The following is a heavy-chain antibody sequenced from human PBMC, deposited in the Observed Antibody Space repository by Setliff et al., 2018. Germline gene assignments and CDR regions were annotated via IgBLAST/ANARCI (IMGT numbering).Heavy chain of an antibody. Sequence: SETLSLTCGVSGYSISSGHFWGWIRQPPGKGLEWLGNIFHSGSTYYNPTLNSRVTISVDTSKNQFSLQLSSVTAADTAVYYCATLTMTIQIWYFDLWGRGNLVTVSS. V-gene: IGHV4-38-2*01. CDR3: ATLTMTIQIWYFDL. CDR1: GYSISSGHF. D-gene: IGHD3-3*01. CDR2: IFHSGST. J-gene: IGHJ2*01.